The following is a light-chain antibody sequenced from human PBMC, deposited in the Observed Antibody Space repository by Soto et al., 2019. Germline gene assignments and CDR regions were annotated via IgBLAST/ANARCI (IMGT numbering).Light chain of an antibody. CDR2: GAS. J-gene: IGKJ1*01. V-gene: IGKV3-20*01. Sequence: EIVLTQSPDTLSLSPGERSSLSCRSSQSVSSNYFAWYQQKPGQAPRLLIYGASTRATGIPARFSGSGSGTEFTLTISSLQPEDFATYYCQQSYSIPWTFGQGTKVDIK. CDR1: QSVSSNY. CDR3: QQSYSIPWT.